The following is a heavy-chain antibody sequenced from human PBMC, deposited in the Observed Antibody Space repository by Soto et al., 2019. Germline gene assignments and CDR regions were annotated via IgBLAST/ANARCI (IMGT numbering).Heavy chain of an antibody. J-gene: IGHJ4*02. CDR1: GGSISSGGYY. V-gene: IGHV4-31*03. CDR3: ASSVGELRFLEWLLHFDY. D-gene: IGHD3-3*01. Sequence: SETLSLTCTVSGGSISSGGYYWSWIRQHPGKGLEWIGYIYYSGSTYYNPSLKSRVTISVDTSKNQFSLKLSSVTAADTAVYYCASSVGELRFLEWLLHFDYWGQGTLVTVSS. CDR2: IYYSGST.